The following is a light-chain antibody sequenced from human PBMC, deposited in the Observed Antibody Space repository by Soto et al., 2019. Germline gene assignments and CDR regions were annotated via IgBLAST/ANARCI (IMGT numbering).Light chain of an antibody. Sequence: QPVLTQSPSASASLGASVKLTCTLSSGHSSYAIAWHQQQPEKGPRYLMKLNSDGSHSKGDGIPDRFSGSSSGAERYLTISSLQSEDEADYDCQTWGTGIHVFGTGTKVTVL. V-gene: IGLV4-69*01. CDR3: QTWGTGIHV. CDR1: SGHSSYA. CDR2: LNSDGSH. J-gene: IGLJ1*01.